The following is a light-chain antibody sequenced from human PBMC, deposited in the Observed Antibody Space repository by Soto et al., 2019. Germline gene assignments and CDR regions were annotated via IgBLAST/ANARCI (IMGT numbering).Light chain of an antibody. J-gene: IGLJ2*01. V-gene: IGLV1-51*01. CDR2: DNN. Sequence: QSVLTQPPSVSAAPGQKFTISCSGSSSNIGNNYVSWYQQLPGTAPKLLIYDNNKRPSGIPDRFSGSKSGTSATLGITGLQTGDEADYYCGTWDSSLSAPVFGGGTKLTVL. CDR1: SSNIGNNY. CDR3: GTWDSSLSAPV.